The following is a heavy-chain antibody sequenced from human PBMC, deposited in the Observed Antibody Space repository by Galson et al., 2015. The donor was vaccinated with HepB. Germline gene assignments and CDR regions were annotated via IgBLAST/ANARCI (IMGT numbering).Heavy chain of an antibody. CDR1: GFTFKNHT. V-gene: IGHV3-30*04. Sequence: SLRLSCAASGFTFKNHTLHWVRQAPGKGLEWVAIISHDGSHTYYVESVTGRFTVSRDNSKNTLFLQMNSLRTADTAVYYCARDLGLTGEGPDFWGQGTLVSVSS. CDR3: ARDLGLTGEGPDF. D-gene: IGHD1-1*01. J-gene: IGHJ4*02. CDR2: ISHDGSHT.